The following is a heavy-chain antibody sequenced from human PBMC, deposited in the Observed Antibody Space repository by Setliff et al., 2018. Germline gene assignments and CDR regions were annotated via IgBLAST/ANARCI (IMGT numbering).Heavy chain of an antibody. CDR1: GFTFSDFG. J-gene: IGHJ6*03. Sequence: PSETLRLSCAASGFTFSDFGMTLVRQAPGKRLEWVSSISATGGNTFYADSVKGRFTISRDNSKNTLYLQMDSLRAEDTAAYYCAKNLRGVGFYMGVWGKGTTVTVSS. CDR3: AKNLRGVGFYMGV. V-gene: IGHV3-23*01. CDR2: ISATGGNT. D-gene: IGHD2-15*01.